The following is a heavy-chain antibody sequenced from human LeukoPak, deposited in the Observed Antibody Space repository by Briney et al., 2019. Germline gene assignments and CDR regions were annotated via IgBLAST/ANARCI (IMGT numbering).Heavy chain of an antibody. Sequence: SETLSLTCTVSGGSISSYYWSWIRQPPGKGLEWIGYIYCSGSTNYNPSLKSRVTISVDTSKNQFSLKLSSVTAADTAVYYCARISGSYWNYFDYWGQGTLVTVSS. CDR2: IYCSGST. CDR1: GGSISSYY. J-gene: IGHJ4*02. CDR3: ARISGSYWNYFDY. D-gene: IGHD1-26*01. V-gene: IGHV4-59*01.